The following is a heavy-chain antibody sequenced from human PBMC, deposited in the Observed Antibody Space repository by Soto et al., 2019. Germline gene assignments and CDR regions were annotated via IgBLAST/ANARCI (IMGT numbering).Heavy chain of an antibody. CDR1: GFIFENFG. Sequence: LRLSCAASGFIFENFGMSWVRQSPWKWLEWISSISGSGFKKYYADSVKGRFTISRDNSKSTVYLELNNLSAEDTAVYHCAKNQGVELVPLATVDWFDPWGQGSVVTVSS. CDR3: AKNQGVELVPLATVDWFDP. CDR2: ISGSGFKK. D-gene: IGHD1-26*01. J-gene: IGHJ5*02. V-gene: IGHV3-23*01.